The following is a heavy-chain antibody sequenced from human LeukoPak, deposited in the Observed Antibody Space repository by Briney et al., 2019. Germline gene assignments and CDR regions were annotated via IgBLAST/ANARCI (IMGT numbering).Heavy chain of an antibody. V-gene: IGHV3-23*01. CDR2: ISASGGRA. Sequence: QTGGSLRLSCAASGFTLSDFDMGWVRQAPGRGLEWVSTISASGGRAYYANSVEGRFTISRDNSEDTIYLQMNSLRAEDTAIYFCAKLGGYYGSGREYYIDYWGQGTLITVSS. CDR3: AKLGGYYGSGREYYIDY. D-gene: IGHD3-10*01. CDR1: GFTLSDFD. J-gene: IGHJ4*02.